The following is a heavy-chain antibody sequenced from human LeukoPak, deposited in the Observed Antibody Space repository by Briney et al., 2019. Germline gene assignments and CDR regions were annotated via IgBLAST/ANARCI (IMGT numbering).Heavy chain of an antibody. V-gene: IGHV3-7*05. D-gene: IGHD4-17*01. J-gene: IGHJ4*02. Sequence: PCKASGYTFTRYYMHWVRQAPGKGLEWVANIEEDGSEKYYVDSVKGRFTISRDNAKNSLYLQMNSLRAEDTAVYYCARVTYGDYYWGQGTLVTVSS. CDR3: ARVTYGDYY. CDR1: GYTFTRYY. CDR2: IEEDGSEK.